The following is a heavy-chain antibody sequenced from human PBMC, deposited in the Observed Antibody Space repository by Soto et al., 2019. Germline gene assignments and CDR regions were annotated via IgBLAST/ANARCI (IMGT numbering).Heavy chain of an antibody. J-gene: IGHJ4*02. CDR2: TFITGDT. CDR3: AREFTEIVDGFIPFYFDY. Sequence: SETLSLTCSISHDSVSSYYWSWIRQSAGKRLEWIGRTFITGDTNYNPSLKTRVTMSLDTSKKQLSLKVRSVTAADTAVYYCAREFTEIVDGFIPFYFDYWGQGTTVTVYS. V-gene: IGHV4-4*07. D-gene: IGHD6-19*01. CDR1: HDSVSSYY.